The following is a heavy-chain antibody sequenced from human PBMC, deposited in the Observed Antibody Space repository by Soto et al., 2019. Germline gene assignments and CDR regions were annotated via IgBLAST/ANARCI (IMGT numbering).Heavy chain of an antibody. CDR1: GFTFRSYV. J-gene: IGHJ1*01. D-gene: IGHD3-16*01. V-gene: IGHV3-30*19. CDR2: TSYDGSDK. Sequence: QVQLVESGGGVVQPGTSLRVSCVGSGFTFRSYVIHWVRQAPGKGLEWVALTSYDGSDKYYNDSVRGRFTISRDNSRNTVDLQMDSLRLEDTALYYCARWGTTGGLDVWGQGTLVSVS. CDR3: ARWGTTGGLDV.